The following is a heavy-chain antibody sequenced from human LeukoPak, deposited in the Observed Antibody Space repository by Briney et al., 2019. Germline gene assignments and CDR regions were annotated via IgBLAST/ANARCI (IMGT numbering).Heavy chain of an antibody. V-gene: IGHV3-11*01. Sequence: GGSLRLSCAASAFRIADYYMSLVRQAPGKGLECISFISGSGGTVRYADSVRGRFTISRDNAENSLYLQMSSLRVEDTAVYYCARESWANVDYWGQGTLVTVPS. CDR3: ARESWANVDY. CDR1: AFRIADYY. D-gene: IGHD1-26*01. CDR2: ISGSGGTV. J-gene: IGHJ4*02.